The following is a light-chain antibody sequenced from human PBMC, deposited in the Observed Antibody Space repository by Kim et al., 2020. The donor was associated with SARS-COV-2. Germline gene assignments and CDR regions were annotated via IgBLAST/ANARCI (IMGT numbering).Light chain of an antibody. CDR3: CSFAGTGIYV. CDR1: SSDIGGFNY. Sequence: QSALTQPASVSGSPGQSITISCTGTSSDIGGFNYVSWFQQHPGKAPQLMIYFVTERPSGVSSRFSGSKSGNTASLTISGLQAEDEADYYCCSFAGTGIYVFGTGTKVTVL. CDR2: FVT. V-gene: IGLV2-23*02. J-gene: IGLJ1*01.